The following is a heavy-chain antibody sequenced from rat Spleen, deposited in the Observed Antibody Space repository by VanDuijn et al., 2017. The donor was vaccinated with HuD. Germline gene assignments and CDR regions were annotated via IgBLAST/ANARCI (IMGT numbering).Heavy chain of an antibody. D-gene: IGHD1-6*01. CDR2: VSYGGSST. Sequence: EVQLVESDGGLVRPGRSLKLSCAASGFTFSSFAMAWVRQAPTKGLEWVATVSYGGSSTYYRDSVKGRFTISRDNGKSTLYLQMNSLRSEDTATYYCARGGFFRFWGQGVMVTVSS. CDR3: ARGGFFRF. V-gene: IGHV5-29*01. CDR1: GFTFSSFA. J-gene: IGHJ2*01.